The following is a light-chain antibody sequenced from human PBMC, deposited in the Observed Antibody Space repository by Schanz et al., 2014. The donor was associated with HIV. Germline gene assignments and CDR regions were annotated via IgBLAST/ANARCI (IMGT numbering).Light chain of an antibody. V-gene: IGLV2-8*01. CDR1: SSDFGRNTY. Sequence: QSALTQPPSVSGSPGQSVTISCTGTSSDFGRNTYVSWYQQHPGKAPKLMIYDVTNRPSGVSDRFSGSKSGNTASLTVSGLQADDEADYYCSSYGGGDTLLFGGGTKLTVL. CDR3: SSYGGGDTLL. J-gene: IGLJ3*02. CDR2: DVT.